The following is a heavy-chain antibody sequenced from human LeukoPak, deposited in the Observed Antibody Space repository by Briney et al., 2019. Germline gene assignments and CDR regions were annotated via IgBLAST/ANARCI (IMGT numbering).Heavy chain of an antibody. D-gene: IGHD6-13*01. V-gene: IGHV3-23*01. CDR2: ISGSGGST. J-gene: IGHJ1*01. CDR3: AKDSSSWFGTPTWYFQH. Sequence: GGSLRLSCAASGFTFSSYAMSWVRQAPGKGLEWVSAISGSGGSTYYADSVKGRFTISRDNSKNTLYLQMNSLRAEDTAVYYCAKDSSSWFGTPTWYFQHWGQGTLVPVSS. CDR1: GFTFSSYA.